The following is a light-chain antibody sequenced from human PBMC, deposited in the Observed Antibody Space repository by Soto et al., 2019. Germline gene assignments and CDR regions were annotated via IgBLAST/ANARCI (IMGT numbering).Light chain of an antibody. CDR1: QSVSSVY. CDR2: GAS. V-gene: IGKV3-20*01. Sequence: EVVLTQSPGTLSLSPGERATLSCRASQSVSSVYLAWYQQRPGQAPSLLMYGASSRATGTPERFSGSGSGTDFTLTISRLEPEDFAVYYCQQYGSSPQTFGQGTKVDIK. J-gene: IGKJ1*01. CDR3: QQYGSSPQT.